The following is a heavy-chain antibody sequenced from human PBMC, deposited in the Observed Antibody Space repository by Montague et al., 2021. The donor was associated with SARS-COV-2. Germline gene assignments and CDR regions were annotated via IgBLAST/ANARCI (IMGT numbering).Heavy chain of an antibody. D-gene: IGHD6-6*01. CDR2: ISSSTNII. CDR1: GFTFSSYS. Sequence: SLRLYCAASGFTFSSYSGNWARQAPGKGLEWISYISSSTNIIYYADSVKGRFTISRDNARNSLYLQMNGLRVDDTAVYYCAKDLVLRAARPDALDVWGQGTVVTVSS. V-gene: IGHV3-48*04. CDR3: AKDLVLRAARPDALDV. J-gene: IGHJ3*01.